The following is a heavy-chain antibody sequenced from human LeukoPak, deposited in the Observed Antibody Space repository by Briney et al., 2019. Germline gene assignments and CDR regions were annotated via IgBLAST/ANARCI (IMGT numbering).Heavy chain of an antibody. CDR1: GGSFSGYY. D-gene: IGHD2-15*01. CDR2: IYSGGST. J-gene: IGHJ4*02. V-gene: IGHV3-53*01. Sequence: ETLSLTCAVYGGSFSGYYWSWIRQPPGKGLEWVSVIYSGGSTYYADSVKGRFTISRDNSKNTLYLQMNSLRAEDTAVYYCARECSGGSCYSGIDYWGQGTLVTVSS. CDR3: ARECSGGSCYSGIDY.